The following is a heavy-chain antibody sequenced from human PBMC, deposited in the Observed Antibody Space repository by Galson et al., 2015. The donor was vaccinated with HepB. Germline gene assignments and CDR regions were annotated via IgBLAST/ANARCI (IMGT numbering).Heavy chain of an antibody. CDR1: GFTFRSYA. J-gene: IGHJ4*02. CDR2: ISGSGGST. Sequence: SLRLSCAASGFTFRSYAMSWVRQAPGKGLEWVSGISGSGGSTHCADSVKGRFTISRDNSKNTLYLQMNSLRAEDTAVYYCAKDMEWLVPIYHFDYWGQGTLLTVSS. D-gene: IGHD6-19*01. CDR3: AKDMEWLVPIYHFDY. V-gene: IGHV3-23*01.